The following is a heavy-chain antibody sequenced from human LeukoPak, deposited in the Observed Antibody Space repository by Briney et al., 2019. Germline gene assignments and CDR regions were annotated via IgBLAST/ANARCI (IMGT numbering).Heavy chain of an antibody. Sequence: PSETLSLTCAVYGGSFSGYYWSWIRQPPGKGLEWIAYIYYTGTTNYNPSLKSRLTMSVDTSKNQFSLRLSSVTAADTAIYYCARRITVSATNWFDPWGQGTLVTVSS. D-gene: IGHD6-19*01. J-gene: IGHJ5*02. CDR2: IYYTGTT. CDR3: ARRITVSATNWFDP. V-gene: IGHV4-59*01. CDR1: GGSFSGYY.